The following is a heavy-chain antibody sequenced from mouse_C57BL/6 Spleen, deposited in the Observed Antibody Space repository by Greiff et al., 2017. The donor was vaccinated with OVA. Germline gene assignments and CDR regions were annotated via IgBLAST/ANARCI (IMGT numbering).Heavy chain of an antibody. J-gene: IGHJ1*03. D-gene: IGHD1-1*01. CDR1: GFTFSDYG. V-gene: IGHV5-17*01. CDR2: ISSGRSTI. Sequence: EVKLVESGGGLVKPGGSLQLSCAASGFTFSDYGMHWVRQAPEKGLEWVAYISSGRSTIYSADTVKGRFTISRDNAKNTLFLQMTSLRSEDTAMYYCARRYYGSSYDWYFDVWGTGTTVTVSS. CDR3: ARRYYGSSYDWYFDV.